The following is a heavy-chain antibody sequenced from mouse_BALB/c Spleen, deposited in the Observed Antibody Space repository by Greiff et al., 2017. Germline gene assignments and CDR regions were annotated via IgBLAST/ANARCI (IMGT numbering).Heavy chain of an antibody. V-gene: IGHV2-4-1*01. Sequence: VQLQQSGPGLVQPSQSLSITCTVSGFSLTSYGVHWVRQSPGKGLEWLGVIWGDGSTDYNSALKSRLSISKDNSKSQVFLKMNSLQTDDTARYYCARANYGYLDYWGQGTTLTVSS. D-gene: IGHD1-1*01. J-gene: IGHJ2*01. CDR3: ARANYGYLDY. CDR1: GFSLTSYG. CDR2: IWGDGST.